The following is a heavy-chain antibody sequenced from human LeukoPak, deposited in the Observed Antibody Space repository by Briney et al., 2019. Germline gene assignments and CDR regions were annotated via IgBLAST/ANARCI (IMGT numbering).Heavy chain of an antibody. CDR2: INHSGST. D-gene: IGHD5-24*01. V-gene: IGHV4-34*01. J-gene: IGHJ4*02. CDR3: GRGDRDGYKTFDY. CDR1: DGSFRGYY. Sequence: SETLSLTCDVYDGSFRGYYWSWIRQPPGKGLEWIGEINHSGSTDYNPSLKSRVTISVDTTKNQFSLKLSSVTAADTAVYYCGRGDRDGYKTFDYWGQGTLVTVSS.